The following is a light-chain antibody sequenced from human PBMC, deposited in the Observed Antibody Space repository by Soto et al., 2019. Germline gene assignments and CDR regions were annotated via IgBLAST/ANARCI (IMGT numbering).Light chain of an antibody. J-gene: IGKJ4*01. CDR1: QSISSSY. CDR3: QKYNSAPLT. Sequence: EIVLTQSPGTLSLSPGERATLSCRASQSISSSYLAWYQQKPGQAPRLVMYGASSRATGIPDRFSGFGSGTDFTLTISRLEPEDSAVYYCQKYNSAPLTFGGGTKVEIK. V-gene: IGKV3-20*01. CDR2: GAS.